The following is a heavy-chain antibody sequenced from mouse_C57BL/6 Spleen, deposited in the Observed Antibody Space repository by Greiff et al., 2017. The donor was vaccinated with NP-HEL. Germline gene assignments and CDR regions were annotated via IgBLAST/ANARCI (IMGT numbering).Heavy chain of an antibody. CDR1: GYTFTSYW. Sequence: QVQLQQPGAELVRPGTSVKLSCKASGYTFTSYWMHWVKQRPGQGLEWIGVIDPSDSYTNYNQKFKGKATSTVDTSSSTAYMQLSSLTSEDSAVYYCARWPYYYGSSYHYFDYWGQGTTLTVSS. CDR2: IDPSDSYT. J-gene: IGHJ2*01. D-gene: IGHD1-1*01. V-gene: IGHV1-59*01. CDR3: ARWPYYYGSSYHYFDY.